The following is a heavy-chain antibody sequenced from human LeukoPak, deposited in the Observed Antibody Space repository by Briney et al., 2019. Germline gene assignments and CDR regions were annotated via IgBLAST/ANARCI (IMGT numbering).Heavy chain of an antibody. D-gene: IGHD3-16*01. J-gene: IGHJ4*02. CDR2: ISSSSSYI. Sequence: GGSLRLSCAASGFTFSSYSMNWVRQAPGKGLEWVSSISSSSSYIYYADSVKGRFTISRDNAKNSLYLQMNSLRAEDTAVYYCAKRSDDYFDYWGQGTLVTVSS. CDR3: AKRSDDYFDY. CDR1: GFTFSSYS. V-gene: IGHV3-21*01.